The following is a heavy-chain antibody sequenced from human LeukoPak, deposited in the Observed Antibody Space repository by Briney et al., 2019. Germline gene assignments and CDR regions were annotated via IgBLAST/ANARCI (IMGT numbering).Heavy chain of an antibody. V-gene: IGHV4-59*08. J-gene: IGHJ3*02. CDR1: GGSIRSYY. Sequence: SETLSLTCTVSGGSIRSYYWGWIRQPPGKGLEWIGYIHYSESTKYNPSLKSRVTMSVDTSKKQFSLKLSSVTAADTAVYYCARSYCSSTSCYGVGAFDIWGQGTMVTVSS. D-gene: IGHD2-2*01. CDR2: IHYSEST. CDR3: ARSYCSSTSCYGVGAFDI.